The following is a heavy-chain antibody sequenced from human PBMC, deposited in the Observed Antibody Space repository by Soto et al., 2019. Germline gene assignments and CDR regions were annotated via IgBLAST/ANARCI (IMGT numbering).Heavy chain of an antibody. CDR1: GFTLLNYV. V-gene: IGHV3-23*01. CDR2: IDSGVGGT. J-gene: IGHJ4*02. D-gene: IGHD6-6*01. Sequence: RLSCAAPGFTLLNYVMSWVRQAPGKGLEWVSRIDSGVGGTYYADSVKGWFTISRDKSKNTLYLQMNSLRAEDTAVYYCAKGPEQLVHGVFDYWGQGTLVTVSS. CDR3: AKGPEQLVHGVFDY.